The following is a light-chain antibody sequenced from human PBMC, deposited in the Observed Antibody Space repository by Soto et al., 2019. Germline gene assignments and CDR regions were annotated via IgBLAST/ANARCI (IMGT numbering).Light chain of an antibody. V-gene: IGKV3-15*01. CDR3: QYYNSRCT. J-gene: IGKJ1*01. CDR2: AAS. CDR1: QGITSN. Sequence: VMTKSPATLSLSTRQRATLSCTARQGITSNLALYPQRAGEATSLLIYAASTAASSLPARFSGSGSGTEFTLTSSSLPYEDFGDYYCQYYNSRCTVGQGTQVEIK.